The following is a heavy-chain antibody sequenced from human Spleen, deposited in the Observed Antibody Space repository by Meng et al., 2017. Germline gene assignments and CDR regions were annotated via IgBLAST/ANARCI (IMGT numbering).Heavy chain of an antibody. CDR2: IPCDGSYR. J-gene: IGHJ3*02. V-gene: IGHV3-30*07. Sequence: GESLKISCAASGFTFNSCVLHWVRQAPGKGLEWVAIIPCDGSYRYYADSVKGRITFSRDNSKNTLFLHMSSLRAEDTAVYYCARDGRVAVAGTSPYDAFDIWGQGTMVTVSS. D-gene: IGHD6-19*01. CDR3: ARDGRVAVAGTSPYDAFDI. CDR1: GFTFNSCV.